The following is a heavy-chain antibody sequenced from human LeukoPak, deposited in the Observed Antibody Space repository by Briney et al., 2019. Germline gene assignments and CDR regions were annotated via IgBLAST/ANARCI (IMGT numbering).Heavy chain of an antibody. D-gene: IGHD6-13*01. Sequence: PGGSLRLSCAASGFTFSSYAMHWVRQAPGKGLEWVAVISYDGSNKYYADSVKGRFTISRDNSKNTLYLQMNSLRAEDTAVYYCARDQIRIAAAGIFPYWGQGTLVTVSS. CDR3: ARDQIRIAAAGIFPY. J-gene: IGHJ4*02. V-gene: IGHV3-30-3*01. CDR2: ISYDGSNK. CDR1: GFTFSSYA.